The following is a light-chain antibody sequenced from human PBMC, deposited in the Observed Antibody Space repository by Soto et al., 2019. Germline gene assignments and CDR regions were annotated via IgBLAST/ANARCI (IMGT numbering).Light chain of an antibody. CDR3: QHYNSSSEP. V-gene: IGKV1-5*03. J-gene: IGKJ1*01. CDR1: QTISSW. CDR2: KAS. Sequence: DIQMTQAPCTRSGFVGDRVTITCRASQTISSWLAWYQQKPGKAPKLLIYKASTLKSGVPSRFSGSGSGTEFTLTISRLQPDDFATYYCQHYNSSSEPFGQGTKVDI.